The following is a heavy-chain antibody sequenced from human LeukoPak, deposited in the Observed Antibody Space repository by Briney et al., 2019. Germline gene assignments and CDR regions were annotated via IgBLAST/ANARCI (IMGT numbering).Heavy chain of an antibody. Sequence: GASVKVSCKASGYTFTGYYMHWVRQAPGQGLEWMGWINPNSGGTNYAQKFQGRVTMTRDTSISTAYMELSGLRSDDTAVYYCARVRTRGLMDDAFDIWGQGTMVTVSS. V-gene: IGHV1-2*02. CDR1: GYTFTGYY. D-gene: IGHD3-10*01. CDR3: ARVRTRGLMDDAFDI. CDR2: INPNSGGT. J-gene: IGHJ3*02.